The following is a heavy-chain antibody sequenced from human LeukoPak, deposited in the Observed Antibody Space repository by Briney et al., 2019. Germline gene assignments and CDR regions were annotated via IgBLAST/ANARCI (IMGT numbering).Heavy chain of an antibody. CDR1: GGYFSGYY. J-gene: IGHJ3*02. CDR2: FNHSGST. D-gene: IGHD3-10*01. Sequence: AETLPLTCALYGGYFSGYYWRWIRQPPGRGLDWVGEFNHSGSTNYNPSLKSRVTISVDTSKNQFSLKLSSVTAADTAVYYCASHMVRGVLHSFDIWGQETMVTVSS. CDR3: ASHMVRGVLHSFDI. V-gene: IGHV4-34*01.